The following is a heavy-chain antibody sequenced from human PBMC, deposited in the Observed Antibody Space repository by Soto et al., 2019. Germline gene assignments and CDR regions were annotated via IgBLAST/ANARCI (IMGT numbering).Heavy chain of an antibody. CDR2: LYWDDDK. J-gene: IGHJ6*02. V-gene: IGHV2-5*02. D-gene: IGHD2-21*02. Sequence: QVTLKESGPTLVKPTQTLTLTCTVSGLSLRTPGVGVGWVRQPPGKALEWLALLYWDDDKRYSPSLRSRLTIAKDISEKQVVLTMTNMDTVDTATYYCVQSRCGGDCLEIYSSHAYNGLDVWGQGTTVTVSS. CDR3: VQSRCGGDCLEIYSSHAYNGLDV. CDR1: GLSLRTPGVG.